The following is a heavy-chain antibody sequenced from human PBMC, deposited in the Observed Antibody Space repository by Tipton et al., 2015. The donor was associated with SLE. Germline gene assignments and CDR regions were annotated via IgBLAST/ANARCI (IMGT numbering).Heavy chain of an antibody. CDR3: ARTGAYSNFYYYYYMDV. J-gene: IGHJ6*03. Sequence: TLSLTCTVSGGSISRYSWSWIRQPPGKGLEWIGYIYYRGSTSYNPSLKNRVTVSLDTSKNQFALRLSSVTAADTAVYYCARTGAYSNFYYYYYMDVWGEGTTVTVSS. CDR1: GGSISRYS. CDR2: IYYRGST. V-gene: IGHV4-59*01. D-gene: IGHD4-11*01.